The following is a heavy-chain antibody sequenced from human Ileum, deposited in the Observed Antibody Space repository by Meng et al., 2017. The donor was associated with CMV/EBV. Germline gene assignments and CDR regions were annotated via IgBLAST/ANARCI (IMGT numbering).Heavy chain of an antibody. D-gene: IGHD4-11*01. CDR1: GFTFSDYW. CDR2: IKQDGSDK. Sequence: GESLKISCAASGFTFSDYWMTWVRQAPGRGLEGVANIKQDGSDKYHVDSVKGRFTITRDSSKNSLYLQMNSLRAEDTAVYYCAKGPHYSSFFPTVPVFDYWGQGALVTVSS. CDR3: AKGPHYSSFFPTVPVFDY. V-gene: IGHV3-7*03. J-gene: IGHJ4*02.